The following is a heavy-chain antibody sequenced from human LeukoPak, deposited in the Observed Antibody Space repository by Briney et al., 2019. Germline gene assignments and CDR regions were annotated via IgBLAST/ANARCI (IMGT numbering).Heavy chain of an antibody. CDR2: IYYSGST. J-gene: IGHJ3*02. V-gene: IGHV4-39*01. CDR3: ARSKYASYGRDAFDT. CDR1: GGSISSSSYY. D-gene: IGHD4-17*01. Sequence: SETLSLTCSVSGGSISSSSYYWGWIRQPPGKGLEWIGSIYYSGSTYYNPSLKSRVTISVDTSKNQFSLKLSSVTAADTAVYYCARSKYASYGRDAFDTWGQGTMVTVSS.